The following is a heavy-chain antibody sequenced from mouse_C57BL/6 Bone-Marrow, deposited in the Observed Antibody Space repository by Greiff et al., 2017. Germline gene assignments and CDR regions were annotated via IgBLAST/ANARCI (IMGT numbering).Heavy chain of an antibody. V-gene: IGHV1-81*01. Sequence: QVQLQQSGAELARPGASVKLSCKASGYTFTSYGISWVKQRTGQGLEWIGESYPRSGNTYYNEKFKGKATLTADKSSSTAYMELRSLTSEDSAVYFCAREGAYDGYYLAYWGQGTLVTVSA. CDR1: GYTFTSYG. CDR2: SYPRSGNT. J-gene: IGHJ3*01. CDR3: AREGAYDGYYLAY. D-gene: IGHD2-3*01.